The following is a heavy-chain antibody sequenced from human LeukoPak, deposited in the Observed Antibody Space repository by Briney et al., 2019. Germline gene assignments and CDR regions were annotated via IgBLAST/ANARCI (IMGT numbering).Heavy chain of an antibody. CDR2: ISYDGSNK. J-gene: IGHJ6*02. CDR1: GLTVSSTY. V-gene: IGHV3-30-3*01. CDR3: ARDEEAIIAAAGYYYYGMDV. D-gene: IGHD6-13*01. Sequence: GGSLRLSCAASGLTVSSTYMSWVRQAPGKGLEWVAVISYDGSNKYYADSVKGRFTISRDNSKNTLYLQMNSLRAEDTAVYYCARDEEAIIAAAGYYYYGMDVWGQGTTVTVSS.